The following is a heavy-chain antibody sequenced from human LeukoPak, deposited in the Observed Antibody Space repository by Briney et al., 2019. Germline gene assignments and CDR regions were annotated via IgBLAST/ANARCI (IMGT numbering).Heavy chain of an antibody. CDR2: VSYDGSNK. CDR1: GFTFSTYA. Sequence: GGSLRLSCAASGFTFSTYAMHWVRQAPGKGLEGVAVVSYDGSNKYYADSVKGRFTISRDNSKNTFYLQMNSLRAEDTAVYYCARDKESYYYGYGMDVWGQGTTVTVSS. CDR3: ARDKESYYYGYGMDV. V-gene: IGHV3-30-3*01. D-gene: IGHD3-10*01. J-gene: IGHJ6*02.